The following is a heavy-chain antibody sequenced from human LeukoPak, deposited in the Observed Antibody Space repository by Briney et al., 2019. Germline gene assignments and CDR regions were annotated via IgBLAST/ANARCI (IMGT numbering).Heavy chain of an antibody. V-gene: IGHV3-13*01. J-gene: IGHJ6*03. CDR2: IGTASDT. D-gene: IGHD1-1*01. CDR1: GFTFSSFD. Sequence: GGSLRLSCAASGFTFSSFDMHWVRQPTRQSLDWVSTIGTASDTYYPGTVEGRFTLSRDNAKNSLYLQMNSLTAGDTAVYYCARGPPRGKYYYMDVWGKGTTVIVSS. CDR3: ARGPPRGKYYYMDV.